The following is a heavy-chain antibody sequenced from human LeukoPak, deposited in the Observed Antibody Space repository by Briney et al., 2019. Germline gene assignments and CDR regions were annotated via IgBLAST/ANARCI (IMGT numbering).Heavy chain of an antibody. J-gene: IGHJ4*02. CDR1: GGSISCYY. Sequence: SETLSLTCTVSGGSISCYYWSWIRQPPGKRLEWIGYIYYSGSTNYNPSLKSRVTISVDTSKNQFSLKLRSVTAAGTAVYYCARRSSSSEPFDYWGQGTLVTVSS. CDR2: IYYSGST. V-gene: IGHV4-59*01. D-gene: IGHD6-6*01. CDR3: ARRSSSSEPFDY.